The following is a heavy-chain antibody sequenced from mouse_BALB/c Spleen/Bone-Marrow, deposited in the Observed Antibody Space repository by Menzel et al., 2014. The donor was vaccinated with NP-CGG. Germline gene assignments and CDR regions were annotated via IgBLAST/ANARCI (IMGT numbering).Heavy chain of an antibody. Sequence: EVMLVESGGGLMKPGGSLKLSCAAPGFTFSDYYMYWVRQTPEKRLEWVATISNGGSYTYYPDSVKGRFTISRDNAKNNLYLQMSSLKSEDTAMYYCARDSLYYYGSSYGYFDVWGAGTTVTVSS. J-gene: IGHJ1*01. D-gene: IGHD1-1*01. CDR2: ISNGGSYT. CDR3: ARDSLYYYGSSYGYFDV. V-gene: IGHV5-4*02. CDR1: GFTFSDYY.